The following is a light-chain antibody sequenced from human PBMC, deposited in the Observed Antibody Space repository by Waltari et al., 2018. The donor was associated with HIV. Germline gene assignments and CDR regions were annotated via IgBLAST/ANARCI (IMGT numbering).Light chain of an antibody. V-gene: IGKV4-1*01. Sequence: DIVMTQSPDSLAVSLGERATINCKSSQSVFYSSNNKNYLAWYQRKPGQPPKLLIYWASTRESGVPDRFSGSGSGTDFSLTISSLQAEEVAVYYCQQYYSRPPTFGQGTKLEIK. CDR1: QSVFYSSNNKNY. J-gene: IGKJ2*01. CDR3: QQYYSRPPT. CDR2: WAS.